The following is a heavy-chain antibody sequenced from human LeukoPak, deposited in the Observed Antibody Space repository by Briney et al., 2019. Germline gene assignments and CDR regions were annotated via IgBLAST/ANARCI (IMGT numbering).Heavy chain of an antibody. CDR2: IYYSGST. CDR3: ARHLGYSGYEDAFDI. V-gene: IGHV4-59*08. J-gene: IGHJ3*02. Sequence: SETLSLTCTVSGGSISSYYWSWIRQPPGKGLEWIGYIYYSGSTNYNPSLKSRVTISVDTSKNQFSLKLSSVTAADTAVYYCARHLGYSGYEDAFDIWGQGTMVTVSS. D-gene: IGHD5-12*01. CDR1: GGSISSYY.